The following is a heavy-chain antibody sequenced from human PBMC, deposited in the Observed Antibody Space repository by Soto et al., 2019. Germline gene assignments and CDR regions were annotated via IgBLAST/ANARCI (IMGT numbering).Heavy chain of an antibody. V-gene: IGHV4-39*01. CDR2: IYYSGST. CDR3: AKQTSGRTAFYYCGVGV. D-gene: IGHD6-19*01. CDR1: AGSISSSSYY. J-gene: IGHJ6*02. Sequence: LQLQESSPGLVKTSETRSLTCTVSAGSISSSSYYWGWIRQPPGRGLEGIGRIYYSGSTYYNPSLKSRVPVSVDTSKNQYPLKLSSVTAADTAVYYCAKQTSGRTAFYYCGVGVWGQGNTVTVSS.